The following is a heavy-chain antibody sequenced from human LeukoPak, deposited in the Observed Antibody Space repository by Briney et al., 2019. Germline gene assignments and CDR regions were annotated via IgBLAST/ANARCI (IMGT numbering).Heavy chain of an antibody. CDR2: INHSGST. V-gene: IGHV4-34*01. D-gene: IGHD5-12*01. Sequence: GSLRLSCAASGFTFSSYGMSWIRQPPGKGLEWIGEINHSGSTNYNPSLKSRVTISVDTSKNQFSLKLSSVTAADTAVYYCARHIGWRPFDYWGQGTLVTVSS. CDR1: GFTFSSYG. J-gene: IGHJ4*02. CDR3: ARHIGWRPFDY.